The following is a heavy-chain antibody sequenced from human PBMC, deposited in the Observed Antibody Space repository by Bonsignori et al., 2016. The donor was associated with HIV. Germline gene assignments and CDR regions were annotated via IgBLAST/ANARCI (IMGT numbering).Heavy chain of an antibody. D-gene: IGHD3-16*01. Sequence: EVQLVESGGGLVQPGGSLRLSCSASGFPFSTSAMSWVRQAPGKGLQWVSTITGTGYTTYYADSVKGRFTISRDNSKTTLYLQMNSLRAEDTAIYYCTNREVGGSSYPYWGRGTLVTVSS. CDR3: TNREVGGSSYPY. CDR2: ITGTGYTT. CDR1: GFPFSTSA. V-gene: IGHV3-23*04. J-gene: IGHJ4*02.